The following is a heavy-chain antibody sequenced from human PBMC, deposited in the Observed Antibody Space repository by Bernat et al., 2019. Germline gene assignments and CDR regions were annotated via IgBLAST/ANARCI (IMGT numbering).Heavy chain of an antibody. CDR3: TRDHWGWDDGTLYYFDY. CDR2: IKQDGSEK. J-gene: IGHJ4*02. CDR1: GFTFSSYW. D-gene: IGHD1-1*01. V-gene: IGHV3-7*01. Sequence: EVQLVESGGGLVQPGGSLRLSCAASGFTFSSYWMSWVRQAPGKGLEWVANIKQDGSEKYYVDSVKGRFTISRDNAKNSLYLQMNSLRAEDTAVYYCTRDHWGWDDGTLYYFDYWGQGTLVTVSS.